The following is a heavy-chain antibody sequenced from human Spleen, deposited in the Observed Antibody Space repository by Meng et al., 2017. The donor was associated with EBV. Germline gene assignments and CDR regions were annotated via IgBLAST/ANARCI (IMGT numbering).Heavy chain of an antibody. CDR3: ARDGGADDFDY. CDR1: RFTFRSYN. CDR2: ISSSGSYI. J-gene: IGHJ4*02. D-gene: IGHD3-16*01. V-gene: IGHV3-21*02. Sequence: EVQLVESGGGLVKPGGSLRLSCGASRFTFRSYNMNWVRQAPGKGLEWVSFISSSGSYIYYADSVKGRFTVSRDNAKNSVYLQMNSLRVEDTAVYYCARDGGADDFDYWGQGTLVTVSS.